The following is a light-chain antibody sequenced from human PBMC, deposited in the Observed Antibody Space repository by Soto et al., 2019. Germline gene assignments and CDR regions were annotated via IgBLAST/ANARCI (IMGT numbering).Light chain of an antibody. CDR2: KAS. CDR3: HQYKTYWT. CDR1: QSISNW. J-gene: IGKJ1*01. Sequence: DIQMTQSPSTLSASVGDRVIITCRASQSISNWLAWYQQKPGKAPNLLIYKASSLKSGVPSRFSGSGSGTDFTLTISSLQPDDFATYYCHQYKTYWTFGHGTKVDIK. V-gene: IGKV1-5*03.